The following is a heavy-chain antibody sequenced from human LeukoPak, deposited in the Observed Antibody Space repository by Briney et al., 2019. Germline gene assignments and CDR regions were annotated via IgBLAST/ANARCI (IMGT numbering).Heavy chain of an antibody. Sequence: GGSLRLSCTASGFTFTNAWMTWVRQPPGKGLVWVGRIKSASDGGTTDYAAPVKGRFTISRDDSKNTLYLQMDSLNSEDSAVYYCATEYYYDSSGSLFYFDYWGQGSLGTFSS. V-gene: IGHV3-15*01. J-gene: IGHJ4*02. D-gene: IGHD3-22*01. CDR3: ATEYYYDSSGSLFYFDY. CDR2: IKSASDGGTT. CDR1: GFTFTNAW.